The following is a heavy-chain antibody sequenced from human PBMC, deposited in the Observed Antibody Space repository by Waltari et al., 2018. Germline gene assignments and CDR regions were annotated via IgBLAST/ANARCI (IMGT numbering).Heavy chain of an antibody. CDR2: IIPSFGTA. Sequence: QVQLVQSGAEVKKPGSSVKVSCQASGGTFSSYAISWLRQAPGQGLEWMGGIIPSFGTANYAQKFQGRVTMTADESTSTAYMELSSLRSEDTAVYYCARVGSYYYYYGMDVWGQGTTVTVSS. CDR3: ARVGSYYYYYGMDV. D-gene: IGHD3-16*01. CDR1: GGTFSSYA. J-gene: IGHJ6*02. V-gene: IGHV1-69*13.